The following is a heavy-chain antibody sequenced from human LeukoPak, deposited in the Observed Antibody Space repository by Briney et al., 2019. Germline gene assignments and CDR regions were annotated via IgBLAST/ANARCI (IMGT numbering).Heavy chain of an antibody. Sequence: ASVKASCKASGYMFTNYGISWVRQAPGQGLEWMGWINAYNGNTNYAQRLQGRVTMTTDTSTSTAYMELRSLRSDDTAVYYCARGVYMVRGVIISLFDYWGQGTLVTVSS. CDR1: GYMFTNYG. D-gene: IGHD3-10*01. CDR2: INAYNGNT. CDR3: ARGVYMVRGVIISLFDY. V-gene: IGHV1-18*01. J-gene: IGHJ4*02.